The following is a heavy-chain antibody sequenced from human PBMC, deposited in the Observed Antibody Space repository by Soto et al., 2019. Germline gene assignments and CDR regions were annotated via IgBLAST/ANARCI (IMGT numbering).Heavy chain of an antibody. J-gene: IGHJ5*02. V-gene: IGHV4-38-2*02. CDR1: GYSISSGYY. D-gene: IGHD2-15*01. CDR2: IYHSGST. Sequence: SETLSLTCAVSGYSISSGYYWGWIRQPPGKGLEWIGSIYHSGSTYYNPSLKSRVTISVDTSKNQFSLKLSSVTAADTAVYYCARDFCSGGSCYPLVDWFDPWGQGTLVTVS. CDR3: ARDFCSGGSCYPLVDWFDP.